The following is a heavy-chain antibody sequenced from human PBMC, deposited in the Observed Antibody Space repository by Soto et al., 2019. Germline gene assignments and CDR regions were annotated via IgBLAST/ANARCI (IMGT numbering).Heavy chain of an antibody. Sequence: SETLSLTCAFYCGSFIGYYWSWIRQPPGKGPEWIGEINHSGSTNYNPSLKSRVTISVDTSKNQFSLKLSSVTAADTAVYYCARGPLRYCSGGSCYSRVYYYYYGMDVWGQGTTVTVSS. J-gene: IGHJ6*02. D-gene: IGHD2-15*01. CDR1: CGSFIGYY. CDR2: INHSGST. V-gene: IGHV4-34*01. CDR3: ARGPLRYCSGGSCYSRVYYYYYGMDV.